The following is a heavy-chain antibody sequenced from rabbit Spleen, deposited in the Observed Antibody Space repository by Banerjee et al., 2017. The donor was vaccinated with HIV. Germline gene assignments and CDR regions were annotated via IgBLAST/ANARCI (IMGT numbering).Heavy chain of an antibody. Sequence: VESGGDLVKPGASLTLTCTASGVSFSANSYMCWGRQAPGKGLEWIACIDTGSSGFTYFASWAKGRFTISKTSSTTVTLQLNSLTAADTATYFCARDTGSSFSSYGMDLWGPGTLVTVS. V-gene: IGHV1S40*01. CDR1: GVSFSANSY. D-gene: IGHD8-1*01. CDR3: ARDTGSSFSSYGMDL. CDR2: IDTGSSGFT. J-gene: IGHJ6*01.